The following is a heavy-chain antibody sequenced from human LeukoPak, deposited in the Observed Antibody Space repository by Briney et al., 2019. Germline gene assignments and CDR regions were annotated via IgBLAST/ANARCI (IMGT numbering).Heavy chain of an antibody. V-gene: IGHV3-43*01. J-gene: IGHJ4*02. CDR2: ISWNGYST. D-gene: IGHD1-26*01. CDR1: GFSSGGYT. Sequence: GGSLRLSCAASGFSSGGYTMHWVRQAPGKGLEWVSLISWNGYSTSYGDSVKGRFTISRDNNKDSLYLQMNSLRTEDTALYYCARDSSGSLDYWGQGTLVTVSS. CDR3: ARDSSGSLDY.